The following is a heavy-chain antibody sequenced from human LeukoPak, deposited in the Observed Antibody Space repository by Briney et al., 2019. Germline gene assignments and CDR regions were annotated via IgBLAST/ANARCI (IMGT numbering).Heavy chain of an antibody. J-gene: IGHJ4*02. D-gene: IGHD3-3*01. CDR1: GGSIISSNYY. CDR3: ASTLRFLPYRRFDY. Sequence: PSETLSLTCSVSGGSIISSNYYWGWIRQPPGKGLEWIGSIYQSGSGSSYYNPSLKSRVTISGDTSKNQFFLRLSSVTAPDTAVYYCASTLRFLPYRRFDYWGQGTLVTVPS. CDR2: IYQSGSGSS. V-gene: IGHV4-39*01.